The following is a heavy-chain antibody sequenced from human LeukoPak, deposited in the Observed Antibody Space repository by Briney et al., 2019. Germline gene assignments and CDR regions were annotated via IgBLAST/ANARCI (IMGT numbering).Heavy chain of an antibody. CDR2: IYYSGST. D-gene: IGHD1-26*01. V-gene: IGHV4-59*01. CDR3: ARGYSGSYGRFDY. CDR1: GGSINGYY. J-gene: IGHJ4*02. Sequence: SETLSLTCTVSGGSINGYYWNWIRQPPGKGLEWIGYIYYSGSTNYNPSLKSRVTISVDTSKNHFSLKLSSVTAADTAVYYCARGYSGSYGRFDYWGQGTLVTVSS.